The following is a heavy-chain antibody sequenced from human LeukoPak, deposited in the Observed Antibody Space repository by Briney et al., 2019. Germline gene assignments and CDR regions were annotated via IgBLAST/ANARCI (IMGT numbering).Heavy chain of an antibody. D-gene: IGHD6-13*01. CDR1: GGSFSRYY. Sequence: SETLSLTCAVNGGSFSRYYWSWIRQPPGKGLEWIGEINHSGSTNYNPSLRSRVTISVDTSKNQFSLKLSSVTAADTAVYYCASLIPEYSSSWYYYYYYMDVWGKGTTVTVSS. V-gene: IGHV4-34*01. J-gene: IGHJ6*03. CDR2: INHSGST. CDR3: ASLIPEYSSSWYYYYYYMDV.